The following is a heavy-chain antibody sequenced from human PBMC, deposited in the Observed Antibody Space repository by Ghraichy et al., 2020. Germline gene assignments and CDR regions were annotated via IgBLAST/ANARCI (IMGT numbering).Heavy chain of an antibody. CDR3: ASCSAWDKDGFDV. D-gene: IGHD6-19*01. J-gene: IGHJ3*01. CDR1: GFNVRSTY. Sequence: GGSLRLSCAASGFNVRSTYMIWVRQAPGKGLEWVSVFYSGGTTRYADSVKGRFTISRDNSKNTLDLQMNSLRGDDTAVYYCASCSAWDKDGFDVWGQGVMVTVSS. V-gene: IGHV3-53*01. CDR2: FYSGGTT.